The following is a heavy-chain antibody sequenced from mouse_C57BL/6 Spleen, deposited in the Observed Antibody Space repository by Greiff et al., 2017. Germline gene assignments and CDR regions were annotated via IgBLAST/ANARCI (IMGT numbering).Heavy chain of an antibody. CDR2: IDPETGGT. J-gene: IGHJ2*01. CDR3: TRYSSSGFDY. Sequence: QESGAELVRPGASVTLSCKASGYTFTDYEMHWVKQTPVHVLEWIGAIDPETGGTAYNQKFKGKAILTADKSSSTAYMELRSLTSEDSAVYYCTRYSSSGFDYWGQGTTLTVSS. CDR1: GYTFTDYE. D-gene: IGHD3-2*02. V-gene: IGHV1-15*01.